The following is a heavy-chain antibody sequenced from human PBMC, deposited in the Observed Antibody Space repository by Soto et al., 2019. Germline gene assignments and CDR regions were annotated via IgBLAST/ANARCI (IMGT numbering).Heavy chain of an antibody. Sequence: QVILAQSGAEVKKPGSSVKVSCKVSGGSFSSFSINWVRQAPGQRFEWMGGIIPILGTANFTQKFQDRVTFTADEATATAYMTLSSLTSEATDFYYGTSFDSNGYYPQNHYWGQGTQVTVSS. CDR1: GGSFSSFS. CDR3: TSFDSNGYYPQNHY. CDR2: IIPILGTA. D-gene: IGHD3-22*01. J-gene: IGHJ4*02. V-gene: IGHV1-69*01.